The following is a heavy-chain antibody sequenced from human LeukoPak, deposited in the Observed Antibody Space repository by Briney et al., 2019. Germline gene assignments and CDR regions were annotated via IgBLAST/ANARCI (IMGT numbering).Heavy chain of an antibody. D-gene: IGHD6-6*01. CDR3: ARLSIAARPENLDY. J-gene: IGHJ4*02. CDR2: ISYDGSNK. CDR1: GFTFSSYA. Sequence: GGSLRLSCAASGFTFSSYAMHWVRQAPGKGLEWVAVISYDGSNKYYADSVKGRFTISRDNSKNTLYLQMNSLRAEDTAVYYCARLSIAARPENLDYWGQGTLVTVSS. V-gene: IGHV3-30-3*01.